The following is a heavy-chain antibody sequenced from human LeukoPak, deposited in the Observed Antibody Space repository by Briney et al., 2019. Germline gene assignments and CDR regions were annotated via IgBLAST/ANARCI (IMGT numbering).Heavy chain of an antibody. V-gene: IGHV4-34*01. CDR3: ARGGDSSSWSVDY. Sequence: KPSETLSLTCAVYGGSFSGYYWSWIRQPPGKGLEWIGEINHSGSTNYNPSLKSRVTISVDTSKNQFSLRLSSVTAADTAVYYCARGGDSSSWSVDYWGQGTLVTVSS. CDR1: GGSFSGYY. D-gene: IGHD6-13*01. J-gene: IGHJ4*02. CDR2: INHSGST.